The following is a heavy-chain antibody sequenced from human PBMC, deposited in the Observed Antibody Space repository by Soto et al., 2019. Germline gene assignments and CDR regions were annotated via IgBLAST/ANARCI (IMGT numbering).Heavy chain of an antibody. V-gene: IGHV3-23*01. Sequence: GGSLRLSCAASGFTFSSYAMSWVRQAPGKGLEWVSAISGSGGSTYYADSVKGRFTISRDNSKNTLYLQMNSLRAEDTAVYYCAKETKLSGFWSGYQPMDVRGQGTTVTVSS. CDR3: AKETKLSGFWSGYQPMDV. CDR2: ISGSGGST. D-gene: IGHD3-3*01. J-gene: IGHJ6*02. CDR1: GFTFSSYA.